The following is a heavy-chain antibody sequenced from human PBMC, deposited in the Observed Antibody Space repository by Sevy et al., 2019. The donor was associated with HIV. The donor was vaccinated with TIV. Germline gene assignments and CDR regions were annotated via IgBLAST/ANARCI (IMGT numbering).Heavy chain of an antibody. Sequence: GGSLRLSCAASGFTFSSYSMNWVRQAPGKGLEWVSSISSSSSYIYYADSVKGRFTISRDNAKNSLYLQMNSLRAEDTAVYYCARELRFSPETNDAFDIWGQGTMVTVSS. CDR2: ISSSSSYI. CDR1: GFTFSSYS. J-gene: IGHJ3*02. D-gene: IGHD3-3*01. CDR3: ARELRFSPETNDAFDI. V-gene: IGHV3-21*01.